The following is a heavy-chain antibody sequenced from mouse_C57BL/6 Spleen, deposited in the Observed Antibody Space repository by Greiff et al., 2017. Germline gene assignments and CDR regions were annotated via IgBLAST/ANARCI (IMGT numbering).Heavy chain of an antibody. CDR2: IDPSDSET. CDR3: ARLEDYALDY. J-gene: IGHJ4*01. Sequence: QVQLQQPGAELVRPGSSVKLSCKASGYTFTSYWMHWVKQRPIQGLEWIGNIDPSDSETHYNQKFKDKATLTVDKSSSTDYMQLSSLTSEDSAVYYGARLEDYALDYWGQGTSVTVSS. V-gene: IGHV1-52*01. D-gene: IGHD2-4*01. CDR1: GYTFTSYW.